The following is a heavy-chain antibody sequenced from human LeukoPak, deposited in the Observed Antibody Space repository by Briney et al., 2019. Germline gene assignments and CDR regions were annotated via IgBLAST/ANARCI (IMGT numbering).Heavy chain of an antibody. CDR1: GDSTNTYF. CDR2: IYYTGTT. Sequence: SETLSLTCTISGDSTNTYFWSWIRQPPGKGLEWIGYIYYTGTTNYNPSLKSRVTISVDASKNQFSLKVSSVTAADTGVYYCASKSTDHGELRFDYWGQGTLVTVSS. V-gene: IGHV4-59*01. J-gene: IGHJ4*02. CDR3: ASKSTDHGELRFDY. D-gene: IGHD4-17*01.